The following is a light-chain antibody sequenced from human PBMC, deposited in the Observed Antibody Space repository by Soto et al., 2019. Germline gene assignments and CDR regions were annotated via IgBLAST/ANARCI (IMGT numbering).Light chain of an antibody. V-gene: IGLV2-14*01. CDR1: SSDVGGYNY. J-gene: IGLJ1*01. CDR2: EVS. CDR3: SSYTGSSTLYV. Sequence: QSALTQPASVSGSPGRSITISCTGTSSDVGGYNYVSWYQQHPGKAPKLMIYEVSNRPSGVSNRFSGSKSGNTASLTISGLQAEDEADYYCSSYTGSSTLYVFGTGTKLTVL.